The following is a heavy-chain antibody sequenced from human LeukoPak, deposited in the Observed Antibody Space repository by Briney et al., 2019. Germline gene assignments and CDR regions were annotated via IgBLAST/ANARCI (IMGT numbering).Heavy chain of an antibody. Sequence: ASVKVSCKASGYTFTDYYIHWVRQAPGQGLEWMGWINPNSGGTNYAQKFQGRVTMTRDTSITTAYMELSRLRSDDTAVYYCARDYYGSGSYSYAFDIWGQGTMVIVSS. CDR3: ARDYYGSGSYSYAFDI. V-gene: IGHV1-2*02. CDR2: INPNSGGT. J-gene: IGHJ3*02. D-gene: IGHD3-10*01. CDR1: GYTFTDYY.